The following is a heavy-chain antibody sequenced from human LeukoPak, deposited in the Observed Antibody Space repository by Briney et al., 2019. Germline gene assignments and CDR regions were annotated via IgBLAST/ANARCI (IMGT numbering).Heavy chain of an antibody. CDR2: INPSGGST. J-gene: IGHJ4*02. Sequence: ASVKVSCKASGYTFTSYYMHWVRQAPGQGLEWMGIINPSGGSTSYAQKFQGRVTMTRDTSTSTVYMELSSLRSEDTAVYFCARVGRGRDYFDYWGQGTLVTVSS. CDR1: GYTFTSYY. CDR3: ARVGRGRDYFDY. V-gene: IGHV1-46*01. D-gene: IGHD1-26*01.